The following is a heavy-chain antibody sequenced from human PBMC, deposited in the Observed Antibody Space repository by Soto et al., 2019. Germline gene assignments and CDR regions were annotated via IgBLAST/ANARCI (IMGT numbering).Heavy chain of an antibody. CDR2: IYYSGST. V-gene: IGHV4-59*01. D-gene: IGHD2-8*01. Sequence: KPSETLSLTCAVSGGSISSYYWSWIRQPPGKGLEWIGYIYYSGSTNYNPSLKSRVTISVDTSKNQFSLKLSSVTAADTAVYYCARDVRGYFDYWGQGTLVTVSS. CDR1: GGSISSYY. J-gene: IGHJ4*02. CDR3: ARDVRGYFDY.